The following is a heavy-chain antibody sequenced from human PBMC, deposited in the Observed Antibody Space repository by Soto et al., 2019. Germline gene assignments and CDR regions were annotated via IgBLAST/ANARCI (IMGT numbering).Heavy chain of an antibody. D-gene: IGHD2-2*01. J-gene: IGHJ6*02. CDR2: LIPIFGTA. CDR1: GGTFSSYA. Sequence: QVQLVQSGAEVKKPGSSVKVSCKASGGTFSSYAISWVRQAPGQGLEWRGGLIPIFGTANYAQKFQGRVTVTAYESTGRAYMELSSLRSEDTAVYYCSSGGGYCSSTSCYPATVVHYCYGMDVWGQWPTVTVCS. V-gene: IGHV1-69*01. CDR3: SSGGGYCSSTSCYPATVVHYCYGMDV.